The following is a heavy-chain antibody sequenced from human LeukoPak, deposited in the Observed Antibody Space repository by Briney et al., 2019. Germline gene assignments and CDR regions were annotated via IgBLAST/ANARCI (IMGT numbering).Heavy chain of an antibody. Sequence: GGSLRLSCVASGFTLSSSGMHWVRQAPGKGLEWVGVIYSDGVNKYFMDSVKGRFTISRDNSKNTVFLQMNSLRVDDTAVYYCGKDFKSGYFDSWGQGTLVTVSS. CDR3: GKDFKSGYFDS. J-gene: IGHJ4*02. D-gene: IGHD5-12*01. CDR1: GFTLSSSG. CDR2: IYSDGVNK. V-gene: IGHV3-33*06.